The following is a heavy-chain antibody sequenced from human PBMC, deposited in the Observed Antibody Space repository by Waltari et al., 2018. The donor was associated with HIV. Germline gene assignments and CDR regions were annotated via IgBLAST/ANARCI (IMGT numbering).Heavy chain of an antibody. CDR2: IWYDGDSK. CDR3: ARGGYYYDISGYYHY. V-gene: IGHV3-33*01. D-gene: IGHD3-22*01. Sequence: QVQLVESGGGVVQPGRSLRLSCAASGFTFSNFAMHWVRQAPGKGMGWLAVIWYDGDSKYYADSVKGRFTISRDNSKNTLYLQMNSLRVEDTAVYYCARGGYYYDISGYYHYWGQGTLVTVSS. CDR1: GFTFSNFA. J-gene: IGHJ4*02.